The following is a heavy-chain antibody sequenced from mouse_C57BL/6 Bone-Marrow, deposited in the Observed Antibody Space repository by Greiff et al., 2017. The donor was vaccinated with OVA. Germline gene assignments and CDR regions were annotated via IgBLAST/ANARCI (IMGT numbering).Heavy chain of an antibody. Sequence: EVMLVESGGGLVKPGGSLKLSCAASGFTFSSYAMSWVRQTPEKRLEWVATISDGGSYTYYPDNVKGRFTISRDNAKNNLYLQMSHLKSEDTAMYYCAREGVVGTRAHWYFDVWGTGTTVTVSS. J-gene: IGHJ1*03. D-gene: IGHD2-1*01. V-gene: IGHV5-4*01. CDR3: AREGVVGTRAHWYFDV. CDR2: ISDGGSYT. CDR1: GFTFSSYA.